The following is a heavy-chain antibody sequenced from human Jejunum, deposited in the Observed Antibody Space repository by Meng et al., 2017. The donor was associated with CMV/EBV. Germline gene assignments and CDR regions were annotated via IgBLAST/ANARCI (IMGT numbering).Heavy chain of an antibody. CDR1: GFTFSTYS. Sequence: SGFTFSTYSMTWVRQAPGKGLEWVSSIRPSGAGTYYVDSVQGRFTITRDNSKSTLYLQMNSLRAEDTAVYYCAKGHTTSWYSFDYWGQGTLVTVSS. D-gene: IGHD6-13*01. J-gene: IGHJ4*02. CDR3: AKGHTTSWYSFDY. CDR2: IRPSGAGT. V-gene: IGHV3-23*01.